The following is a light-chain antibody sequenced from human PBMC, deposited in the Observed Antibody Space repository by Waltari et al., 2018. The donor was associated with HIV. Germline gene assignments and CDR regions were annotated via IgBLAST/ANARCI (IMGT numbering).Light chain of an antibody. CDR1: SRDVGNYNR. Sequence: QSALTQPPSVSGSPGQSVTIPCTGTSRDVGNYNRVSWYQQPPGSAPQLMISEVSNRPSGVPRRVSGSKSGNTASLTISGLQAEDEADYYCSSYTSSNTFVVFGGGTKLTVL. CDR2: EVS. V-gene: IGLV2-18*02. CDR3: SSYTSSNTFVV. J-gene: IGLJ2*01.